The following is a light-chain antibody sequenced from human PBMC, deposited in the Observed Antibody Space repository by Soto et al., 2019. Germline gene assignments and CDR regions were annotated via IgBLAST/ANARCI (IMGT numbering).Light chain of an antibody. CDR2: DVT. CDR3: SSYTDTKSLV. CDR1: SSDIGGYNS. V-gene: IGLV2-8*01. Sequence: ALTQSPSASGSPGQSVTICCTGTSSDIGGYNSVSWYQQHPGKAPKVMIYDVTKRPSGVPDRFSGSKSGNTASLTVSALQAEDEADYYCSSYTDTKSLVFGTGTKVTLL. J-gene: IGLJ1*01.